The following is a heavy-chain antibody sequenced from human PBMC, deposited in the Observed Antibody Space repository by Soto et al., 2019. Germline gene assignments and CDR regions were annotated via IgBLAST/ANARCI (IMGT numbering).Heavy chain of an antibody. D-gene: IGHD2-15*01. V-gene: IGHV4-59*01. CDR3: ARAAPICSGGSCYFNWFDP. Sequence: PSETLSLTCTVSGGTIGSYYWSWIRQPPGKGLEWIGYIYYSGSTNYNPSLKSRVTISVDTSKNQFSLKLSSVTAADTAVYYCARAAPICSGGSCYFNWFDPWGQGTLVTVSS. CDR2: IYYSGST. CDR1: GGTIGSYY. J-gene: IGHJ5*02.